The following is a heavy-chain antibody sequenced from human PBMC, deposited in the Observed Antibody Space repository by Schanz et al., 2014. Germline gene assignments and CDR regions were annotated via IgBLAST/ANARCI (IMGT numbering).Heavy chain of an antibody. J-gene: IGHJ6*02. V-gene: IGHV1-2*04. CDR1: GYTFTSYD. D-gene: IGHD3-22*01. CDR3: ARDDKAYYYGMDV. Sequence: VQLVQSGAEVKRPGASVRVSCKASGYTFTSYDFNWVRQAPGQGLEWMGWMNPDSGGTNFAQKFQGWVTVTRDTAISTVYMQLSRVTYEDTAVYYCARDDKAYYYGMDVWGQGTTVTVSS. CDR2: MNPDSGGT.